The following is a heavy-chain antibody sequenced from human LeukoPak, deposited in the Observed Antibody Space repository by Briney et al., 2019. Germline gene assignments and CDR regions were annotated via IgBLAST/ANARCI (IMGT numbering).Heavy chain of an antibody. Sequence: PGGSLRLSCAASGFTFSSYSMNWVRQAPGKGLEWVPSISSSSSYIYYADAVKGRFTISRDNSKNTLYLQMNSLRAEDTAVYFCARDHGDYSGKDYWGQGTLVTVSS. CDR3: ARDHGDYSGKDY. V-gene: IGHV3-21*01. D-gene: IGHD4-17*01. CDR2: ISSSSSYI. CDR1: GFTFSSYS. J-gene: IGHJ4*02.